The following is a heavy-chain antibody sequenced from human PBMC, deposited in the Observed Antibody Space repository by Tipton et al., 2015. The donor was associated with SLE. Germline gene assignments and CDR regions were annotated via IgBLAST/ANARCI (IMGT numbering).Heavy chain of an antibody. J-gene: IGHJ6*02. V-gene: IGHV3-33*01. CDR3: ARDLADYGMDV. Sequence: SLRLSCAASGFTFSNFGMHWVRQAPGKGLEWVAVTWYDGSNKYYADSVKGRFTISRDNSKNTLYLQMNSLRAEDTAVYYCARDLADYGMDVWGQGTTVTVSS. CDR2: TWYDGSNK. CDR1: GFTFSNFG. D-gene: IGHD3-16*01.